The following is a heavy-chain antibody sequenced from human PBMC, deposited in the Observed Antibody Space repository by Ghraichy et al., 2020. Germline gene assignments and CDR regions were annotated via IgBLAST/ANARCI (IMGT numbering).Heavy chain of an antibody. CDR3: ARVGTQSKKWDGFDV. D-gene: IGHD1-26*01. J-gene: IGHJ3*01. V-gene: IGHV1-2*02. CDR2: INPTGGGT. CDR1: GYSFSGHY. Sequence: ASVKVSCKTSGYSFSGHYIHWVRQAPGQGLEWMGWINPTGGGTKYEQKFQGRVRITRDMSDRTAYMEVSRLTSDDTAVYYCARVGTQSKKWDGFDVWGQGTLVTVSS.